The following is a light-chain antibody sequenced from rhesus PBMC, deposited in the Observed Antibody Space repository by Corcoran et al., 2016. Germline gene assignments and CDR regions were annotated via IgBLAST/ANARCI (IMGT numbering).Light chain of an antibody. CDR1: SSDIGGYNY. Sequence: QAALTQPRSVSGSPGQSVTISCTGTSSDIGGYNYVSWYQQHPGTAPKLMIYEVTKRPSGVSDRFSGSKAGNTASLAIPGLQGEDEADYYCSSSSGSNIFIFGAGTRLTLL. CDR3: SSSSGSNIFI. J-gene: IGLJ1*01. CDR2: EVT. V-gene: IGLV2-32*02.